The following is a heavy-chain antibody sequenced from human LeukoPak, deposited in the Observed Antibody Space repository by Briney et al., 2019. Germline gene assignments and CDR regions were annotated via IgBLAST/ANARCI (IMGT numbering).Heavy chain of an antibody. CDR3: ARVESGQFDY. Sequence: GGSLRLSCAASGFTLSNYNMNWVRQAPGKGLEWVSVIYSGGSTYYADSVKGRFTISRDNSKNTLYLQMNSLRAEDTAVYYCARVESGQFDYWGQGTLVTVSS. CDR2: IYSGGST. J-gene: IGHJ4*02. D-gene: IGHD5-12*01. CDR1: GFTLSNYN. V-gene: IGHV3-66*01.